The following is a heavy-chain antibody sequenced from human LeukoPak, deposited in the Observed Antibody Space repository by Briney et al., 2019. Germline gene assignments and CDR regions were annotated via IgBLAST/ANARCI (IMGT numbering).Heavy chain of an antibody. CDR2: ISSSGTTK. CDR3: AREGKPTDGYTGAFDN. Sequence: GGALRLSCTASGFTFSSYEMNWVRQAPGKGLEWVSYISSSGTTKYYADSVKGRFTISRDNAKNSLHLQMNSLRAEDTAVYYCAREGKPTDGYTGAFDNWGQGTLVTVSS. CDR1: GFTFSSYE. V-gene: IGHV3-48*03. J-gene: IGHJ4*02. D-gene: IGHD5-24*01.